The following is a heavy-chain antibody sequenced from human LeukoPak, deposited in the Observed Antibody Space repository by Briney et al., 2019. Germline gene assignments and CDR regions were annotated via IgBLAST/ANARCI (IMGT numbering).Heavy chain of an antibody. CDR3: ARGGGGSWALDY. CDR1: GFTFSRYG. CDR2: ISSNGGST. J-gene: IGHJ4*02. D-gene: IGHD6-13*01. Sequence: GGSLRLSCVVSGFTFSRYGMHWVRQAPGKGLEYVSAISSNGGSTYYADSVKGRFTISRDNSKNTLYLQMGSLRAEDMAVYHCARGGGGSWALDYWGQGILVTVSS. V-gene: IGHV3-64*02.